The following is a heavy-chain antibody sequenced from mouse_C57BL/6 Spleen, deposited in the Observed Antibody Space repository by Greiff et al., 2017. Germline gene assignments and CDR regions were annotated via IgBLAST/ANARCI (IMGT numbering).Heavy chain of an antibody. J-gene: IGHJ3*01. CDR3: ARGGLLAWFAY. CDR1: GYTFTSYW. D-gene: IGHD2-3*01. V-gene: IGHV1-50*01. Sequence: VQLQQPGAELVKPGASVKLSCKASGYTFTSYWMQWVKQRPGQGLEWIGEIDPSDSYTNYNQKFKGKATLTVDTSSSTAYMQLSSLTSEDSAVYYCARGGLLAWFAYWGQGALVTVSA. CDR2: IDPSDSYT.